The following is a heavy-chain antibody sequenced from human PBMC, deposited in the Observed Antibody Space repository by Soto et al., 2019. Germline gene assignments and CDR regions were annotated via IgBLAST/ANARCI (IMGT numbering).Heavy chain of an antibody. D-gene: IGHD6-19*01. J-gene: IGHJ4*02. V-gene: IGHV4-30-4*01. Sequence: PSETLSLTCTVSGGSISSGDYYWSWIRQPPGKGLEWIGYIYYSGSTYYNPSLKSRVTISVDTSKNQLSLKLSSVTAADTAVYYCARELSGSSGWYGAADYWGQGTLVTVSS. CDR3: ARELSGSSGWYGAADY. CDR2: IYYSGST. CDR1: GGSISSGDYY.